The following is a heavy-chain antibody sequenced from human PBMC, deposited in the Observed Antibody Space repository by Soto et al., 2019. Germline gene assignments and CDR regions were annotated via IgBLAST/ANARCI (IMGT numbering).Heavy chain of an antibody. CDR3: ARNSGYCRHVGCQGDAYDI. J-gene: IGHJ3*02. CDR1: GFTFTSHW. V-gene: IGHV3-7*04. CDR2: IKKDGSET. D-gene: IGHD2-15*01. Sequence: EVQLVESGGGLVQPGGSLRLSCAASGFTFTSHWMTWVRQAPGKGLEWVANIKKDGSETHYVDSVKGRFTISRDNDKTELYLQMNRLRAGDTAMFECARNSGYCRHVGCQGDAYDIWGRWTMVTVSS.